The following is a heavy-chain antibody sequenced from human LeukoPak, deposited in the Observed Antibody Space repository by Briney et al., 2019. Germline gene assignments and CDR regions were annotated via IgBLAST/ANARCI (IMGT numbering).Heavy chain of an antibody. V-gene: IGHV3-53*01. CDR1: GFTVSSNY. J-gene: IGHJ3*02. CDR2: IYSGGST. Sequence: GGSLRLSCAASGFTVSSNYMSWVRQAPGKGLEWVSVIYSGGSTYYADSVKGRFTISRDNSKNTLYLQMNSLRAEDTAMYYCAREDPAPTDAIDIWGQGTMVTVSS. CDR3: AREDPAPTDAIDI.